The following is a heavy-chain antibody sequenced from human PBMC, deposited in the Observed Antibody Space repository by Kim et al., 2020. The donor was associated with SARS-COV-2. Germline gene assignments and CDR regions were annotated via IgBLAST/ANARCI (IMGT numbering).Heavy chain of an antibody. V-gene: IGHV3-30*04. D-gene: IGHD3-10*01. Sequence: GGSLRLSCAASGFSFGAYAMHWVRQAPGKGLEWVASLSYDGGNIYYADSVRGRLTISRDNSKKTLYLQMNSLREEDTAVFYCARSSGMDYCHGLEVWGQG. CDR1: GFSFGAYA. CDR2: LSYDGGNI. CDR3: ARSSGMDYCHGLEV. J-gene: IGHJ6*02.